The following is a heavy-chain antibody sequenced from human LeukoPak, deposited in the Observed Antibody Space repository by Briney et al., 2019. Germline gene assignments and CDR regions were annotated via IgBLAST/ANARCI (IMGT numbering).Heavy chain of an antibody. CDR3: ARDKALLGIFGGY. J-gene: IGHJ3*01. CDR2: ISGYNGNT. D-gene: IGHD3-3*01. V-gene: IGHV1-18*01. CDR1: GYTFTNYG. Sequence: GASVKVSCKASGYTFTNYGISWVRQAPGQGLEWLGWISGYNGNTKYAQSLQGRVTMTIDTSTNTAYMELRSLRSDDTAVYYCARDKALLGIFGGYWGQGTMVTVSS.